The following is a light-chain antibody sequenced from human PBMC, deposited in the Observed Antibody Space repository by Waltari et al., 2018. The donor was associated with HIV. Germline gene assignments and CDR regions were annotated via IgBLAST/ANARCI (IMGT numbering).Light chain of an antibody. CDR1: NSDIASYGY. CDR2: EVT. Sequence: QSALTQPPSASGSPGQSVTLPCTGSNSDIASYGYVSWYQLHPGKAPKLVISEVTKRPSGVSDRFSGSKSANTAFLTVSGLQAEDEADYYCSSFADRDGFYVLFGGGTRLTVL. V-gene: IGLV2-8*01. J-gene: IGLJ2*01. CDR3: SSFADRDGFYVL.